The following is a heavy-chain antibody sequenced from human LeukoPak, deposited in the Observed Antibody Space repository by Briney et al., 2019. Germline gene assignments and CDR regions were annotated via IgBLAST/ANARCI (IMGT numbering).Heavy chain of an antibody. CDR2: INPSGGST. J-gene: IGHJ4*02. V-gene: IGHV1-46*01. CDR3: ARDGVPYHDSSGYHFDY. D-gene: IGHD3-22*01. CDR1: GYTFTSYY. Sequence: GASVKVSCKASGYTFTSYYMHWVRQAPGQGLEWMGIINPSGGSTSYAQKFQGRVTMTRDTSTSTVYMELSSLRSEDTAVYYCARDGVPYHDSSGYHFDYWGQGTLVTVSS.